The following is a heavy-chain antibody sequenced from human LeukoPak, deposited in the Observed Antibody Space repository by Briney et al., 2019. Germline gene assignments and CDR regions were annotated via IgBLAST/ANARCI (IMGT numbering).Heavy chain of an antibody. D-gene: IGHD5-12*01. CDR2: IYSGGST. Sequence: GGSLRLSCAASGFIFSSYGMSWVRQAPGKGLQWVSVIYSGGSTTYADSVRGRFTISRDTSKNTVFLQMNSLRAEDTAVYYCARGRYEFSAGMDVWGQGTTVTVSS. V-gene: IGHV3-53*01. CDR1: GFIFSSYG. CDR3: ARGRYEFSAGMDV. J-gene: IGHJ6*02.